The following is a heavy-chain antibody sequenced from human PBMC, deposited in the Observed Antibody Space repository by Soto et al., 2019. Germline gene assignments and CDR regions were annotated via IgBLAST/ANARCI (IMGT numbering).Heavy chain of an antibody. D-gene: IGHD3-16*01. CDR1: GFTFSSYG. Sequence: GGSLRLSCAASGFTFSSYGLHWVRQAPGKGLEWVAVIWYDGSNKYYADSVKGRFTISRDNSKNTLYLQMNSLRAEDTAVYYCARDREMATMGEAYYYYGMDVWGQGTTVTVSS. V-gene: IGHV3-33*01. CDR3: ARDREMATMGEAYYYYGMDV. J-gene: IGHJ6*02. CDR2: IWYDGSNK.